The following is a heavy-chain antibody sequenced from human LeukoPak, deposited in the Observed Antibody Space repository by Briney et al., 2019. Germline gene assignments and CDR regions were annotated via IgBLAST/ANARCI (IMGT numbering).Heavy chain of an antibody. D-gene: IGHD2-2*01. CDR2: IWYDGSNK. J-gene: IGHJ4*02. V-gene: IGHV3-33*01. Sequence: PGRSLRLSCAASGFTFSSYGMHWVRQAPGKGLEWVAVIWYDGSNKYYADSVKGRFTISRDNSKNTLYLQMNSLRAEDTAVYYCASGGVYCSSTSCYYSPFDYWGQGTLVTVSS. CDR3: ASGGVYCSSTSCYYSPFDY. CDR1: GFTFSSYG.